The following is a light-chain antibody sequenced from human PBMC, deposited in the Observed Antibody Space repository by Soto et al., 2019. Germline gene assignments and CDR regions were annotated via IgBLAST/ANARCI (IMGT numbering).Light chain of an antibody. V-gene: IGKV2-28*01. CDR1: QSLLYSNGHNY. J-gene: IGKJ3*01. CDR3: MQALQTPGT. Sequence: DIVMTQSPLSLSVTPGEPASISCRSSQSLLYSNGHNYLDWFVQKPGQPPHLLVYLGSNRASGVPDRFSGSGSGTDFTLKINRVEAEDVGVYYCMQALQTPGTFGPGTKVDIK. CDR2: LGS.